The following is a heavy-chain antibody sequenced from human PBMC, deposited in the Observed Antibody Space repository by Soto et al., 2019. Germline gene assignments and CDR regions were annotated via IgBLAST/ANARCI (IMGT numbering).Heavy chain of an antibody. D-gene: IGHD3-10*01. J-gene: IGHJ6*02. CDR2: MYFTDVT. CDR1: GGSLRSGNHF. Sequence: PSETLSLTCSVHGGSLRSGNHFWNWLRQPPGRRLEWLGYMYFTDVTNYNPSLKSRVSMSVDTSKNQFSLKLTDLTGAATAVEYGARGGEPLGYYGLDVWGQGITVTVSS. V-gene: IGHV4-61*01. CDR3: ARGGEPLGYYGLDV.